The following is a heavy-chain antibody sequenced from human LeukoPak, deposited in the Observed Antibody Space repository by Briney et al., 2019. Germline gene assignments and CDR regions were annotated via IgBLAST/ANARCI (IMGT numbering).Heavy chain of an antibody. V-gene: IGHV3-30*02. D-gene: IGHD2-2*01. CDR2: IRNGESNN. CDR1: GFTFSSYD. Sequence: SGGSLTLSCAASGFTFSSYDRHWVRQAPGKGLEGVAFIRNGESNNYYADSVKGGFTTSRDNSKSTLYLQMNSLRAEDTAVYDCARGGVVPAAIWGEGALFTVSS. J-gene: IGHJ4*02. CDR3: ARGGVVPAAI.